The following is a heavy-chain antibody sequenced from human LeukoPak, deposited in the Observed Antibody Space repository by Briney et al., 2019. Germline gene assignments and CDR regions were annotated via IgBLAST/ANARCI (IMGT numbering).Heavy chain of an antibody. D-gene: IGHD3-10*01. J-gene: IGHJ6*02. V-gene: IGHV5-51*01. Sequence: GESLKISCKGSGYSFTSYWIGWVRQMPGKGLEWMGLIYPGDSDTRYSPSFQGQVPISADKSISTAYLQWSSLKASDTAMYYCATSTYYYGSGSYYPGYYYGMDVWGQGTTVTVSS. CDR2: IYPGDSDT. CDR3: ATSTYYYGSGSYYPGYYYGMDV. CDR1: GYSFTSYW.